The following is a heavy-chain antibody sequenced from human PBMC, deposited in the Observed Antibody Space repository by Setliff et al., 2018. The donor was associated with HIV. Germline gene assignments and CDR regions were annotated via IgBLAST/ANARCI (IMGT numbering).Heavy chain of an antibody. CDR2: ISAAGTI. CDR1: GGSISSYY. D-gene: IGHD6-19*01. J-gene: IGHJ4*02. V-gene: IGHV4-4*07. Sequence: SETLSLTCTVSGGSISSYYWSWIRQPAGKRLEFIGRISAAGTINYNPSLRSRVTLSVDTSKNQFSLRLSSVIAADTAVYYCARGPPGSSIGWYVGYWGQGTQVTVSS. CDR3: ARGPPGSSIGWYVGY.